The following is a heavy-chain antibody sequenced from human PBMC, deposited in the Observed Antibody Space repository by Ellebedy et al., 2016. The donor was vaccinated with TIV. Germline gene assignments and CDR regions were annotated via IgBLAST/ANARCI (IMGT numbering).Heavy chain of an antibody. CDR3: ARVRRDGSAAY. CDR2: IRSGSNII. J-gene: IGHJ4*02. V-gene: IGHV3-48*01. CDR1: GFTFSTYS. D-gene: IGHD5-24*01. Sequence: GESLKISXAASGFTFSTYSMNWVRQAPGKGLEWISYIRSGSNIISYADSVKGRFTVSRDNAKNSLYLQMNSLRAEDTAVYYCARVRRDGSAAYWGQGTLVTVSS.